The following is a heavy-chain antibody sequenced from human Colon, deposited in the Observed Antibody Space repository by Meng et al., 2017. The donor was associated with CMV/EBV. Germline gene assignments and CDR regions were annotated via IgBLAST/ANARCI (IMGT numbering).Heavy chain of an antibody. CDR2: IYSGGTT. CDR1: GDSLNGGGYY. J-gene: IGHJ4*02. D-gene: IGHD3-10*01. Sequence: LPCNVSGDSLNGGGYYWTWIRQHPEKGLEWIGYIYSGGTTYYNPSLTSRATISMDTSKGHFSLRVRSVTASDTAVYYCAGRGRGSFAFWGQGILVTVSS. CDR3: AGRGRGSFAF. V-gene: IGHV4-31*03.